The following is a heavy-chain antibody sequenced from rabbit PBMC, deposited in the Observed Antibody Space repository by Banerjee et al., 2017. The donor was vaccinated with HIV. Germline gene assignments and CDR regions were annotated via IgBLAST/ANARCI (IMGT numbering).Heavy chain of an antibody. CDR1: GFDFSSNV. V-gene: IGHV1S40*01. Sequence: QSLEESGGDLVKPGASLTLTCTASGFDFSSNVMCWVRQAPGKGLEWIACIYTSSGSTVYATWAKGRFTISKTSSTTVTLQMTSLTAADTATYFCARDAGYAGSNLWGPGTLVTVS. J-gene: IGHJ4*01. D-gene: IGHD4-2*01. CDR2: IYTSSGST. CDR3: ARDAGYAGSNL.